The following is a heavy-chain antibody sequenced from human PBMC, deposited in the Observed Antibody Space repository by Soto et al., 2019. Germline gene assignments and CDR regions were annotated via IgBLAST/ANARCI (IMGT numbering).Heavy chain of an antibody. Sequence: QVQLVQSGAEVREPGASVKVSCKASGYSFTNNDVSWVRQATGQGLEWMGWMNPGSGDTGYAQKFQGRVTMTRDISKATAYMELSSLRSDDTAIYYCARMATFGSLNWFDSWGQGTLVTVSS. CDR2: MNPGSGDT. CDR1: GYSFTNND. CDR3: ARMATFGSLNWFDS. V-gene: IGHV1-8*01. D-gene: IGHD3-16*01. J-gene: IGHJ5*01.